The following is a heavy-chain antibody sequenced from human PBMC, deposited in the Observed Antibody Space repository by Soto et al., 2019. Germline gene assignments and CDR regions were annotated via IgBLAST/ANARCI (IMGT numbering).Heavy chain of an antibody. CDR2: ITHSGTYV. CDR1: GFTFSEYS. CDR3: ARARGNDWYSDY. V-gene: IGHV3-21*01. D-gene: IGHD5-12*01. Sequence: PGGSLRLSCTASGFTFSEYSTSWVRQAPGKGLEWVSSITHSGTYVYYADSVKGRFTIPRDSASNSLFLQMTSLRAEDTAVYHCARARGNDWYSDYWGQGTLVTVSS. J-gene: IGHJ4*02.